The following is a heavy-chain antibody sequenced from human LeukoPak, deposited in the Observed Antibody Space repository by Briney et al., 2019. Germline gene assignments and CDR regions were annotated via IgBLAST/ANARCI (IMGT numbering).Heavy chain of an antibody. J-gene: IGHJ4*02. CDR3: ARGLVSTSCPFDY. CDR1: GGSFSGYY. Sequence: PSETLSLTCAVYGGSFSGYYWSWIRQPPGKGLEWIGEINHSGSTNYNPSLKSRVTISVDTSKNQFSLKLSSVTAADTAVYYCARGLVSTSCPFDYWGQGTLVTVSS. D-gene: IGHD2-2*01. V-gene: IGHV4-34*01. CDR2: INHSGST.